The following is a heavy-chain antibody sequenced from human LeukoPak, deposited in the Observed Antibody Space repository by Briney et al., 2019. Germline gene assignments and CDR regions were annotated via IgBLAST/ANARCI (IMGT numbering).Heavy chain of an antibody. D-gene: IGHD3-10*01. CDR1: GGSISSGGYS. V-gene: IGHV4-30-2*01. Sequence: PSETLSLTCAVSGGSISSGGYSWSWIRQPPGKGLEWIGYIYHSGSTYYNPSLKSRVTISVDTSKNQFSLKLSSVTAADTAVYYCARHLYGSGSYFQGALPYYGMDVWGQGTTVTVSS. CDR3: ARHLYGSGSYFQGALPYYGMDV. CDR2: IYHSGST. J-gene: IGHJ6*02.